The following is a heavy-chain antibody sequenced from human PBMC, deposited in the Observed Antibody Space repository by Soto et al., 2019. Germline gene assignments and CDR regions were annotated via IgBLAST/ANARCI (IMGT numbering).Heavy chain of an antibody. Sequence: VKVSCKAFGGSFSDYAISWVRQAPGQGLEWMGGIIPIFGTPNYAQKFQDRVTFTAHESTNTAYMELSRLTSEDTAVYYCARDRAPRGWSYLDLWGQGTQVTVSS. CDR1: GGSFSDYA. V-gene: IGHV1-69*01. J-gene: IGHJ4*02. D-gene: IGHD2-15*01. CDR3: ARDRAPRGWSYLDL. CDR2: IIPIFGTP.